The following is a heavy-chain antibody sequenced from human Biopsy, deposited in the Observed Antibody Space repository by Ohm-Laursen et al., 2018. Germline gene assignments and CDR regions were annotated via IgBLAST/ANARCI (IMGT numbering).Heavy chain of an antibody. D-gene: IGHD2-15*01. CDR3: ASDLLGREGYCGGSNCQIAY. V-gene: IGHV1-69*06. Sequence: SVKVSCKPSGGTLSNYAINWVRQAPGQGLEWMGGIIPIFDTANYAQKFQDRVTITADKSTFTAYMELSSLRSEDTAVYYCASDLLGREGYCGGSNCQIAYWGQGTLVTVSS. CDR2: IIPIFDTA. J-gene: IGHJ4*02. CDR1: GGTLSNYA.